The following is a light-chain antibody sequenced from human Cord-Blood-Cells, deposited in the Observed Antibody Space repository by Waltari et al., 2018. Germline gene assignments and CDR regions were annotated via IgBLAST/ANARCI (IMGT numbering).Light chain of an antibody. CDR2: GAS. V-gene: IGKV3-20*01. Sequence: DIVLTQSPGTLSLSPGERATLPCRASQSVSSSYLAWYQQKPGQAPRLLIDGASSRATGIPDRFSGSGSGTDFTLTISRLEPEDFAVYYCQQYGSSPLTFGGGTKVEIK. CDR3: QQYGSSPLT. J-gene: IGKJ4*01. CDR1: QSVSSSY.